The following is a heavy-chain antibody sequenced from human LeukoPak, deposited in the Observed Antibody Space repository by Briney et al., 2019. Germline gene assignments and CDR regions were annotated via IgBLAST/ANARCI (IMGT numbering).Heavy chain of an antibody. CDR1: GGSISSSSYH. CDR3: ARHAEVVPAANPHLDFDY. D-gene: IGHD2-2*01. V-gene: IGHV4-39*01. Sequence: PSETLSLTCTVSGGSISSSSYHWGWIRQPPGKGLEWIGSIYYSGSTYYNPSLKSRVTISVDTSKNQFSLKLSSVTAADTAVSYSARHAEVVPAANPHLDFDYWGQGTLVTVSS. J-gene: IGHJ4*02. CDR2: IYYSGST.